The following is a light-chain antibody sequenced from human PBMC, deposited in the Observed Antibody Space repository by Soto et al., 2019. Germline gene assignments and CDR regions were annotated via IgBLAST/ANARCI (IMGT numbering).Light chain of an antibody. CDR3: QQYNNWPPWT. Sequence: EVVMTQSPVTLSVSPGERATLSCRASQSVSSNLAWYQQKPGQAPRLLIYGASTRATGVPARFSGSGSGTECTLTISSLQSEDFAVYYCQQYNNWPPWTFGQWTKVEIK. CDR1: QSVSSN. V-gene: IGKV3-15*01. CDR2: GAS. J-gene: IGKJ1*01.